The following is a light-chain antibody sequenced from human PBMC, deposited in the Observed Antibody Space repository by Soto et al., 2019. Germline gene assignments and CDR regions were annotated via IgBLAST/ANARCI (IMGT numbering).Light chain of an antibody. CDR3: QQSYSTPIT. Sequence: DIQMTQSPSSLSASVGDRVTITCRASQSISSYLNWYQQKPGKAPKLLIYAASSLQSGVPSRFSGSGSGTDFTLTISRLQPEDFATYYCQQSYSTPITFVPGTKVDIK. J-gene: IGKJ3*01. V-gene: IGKV1-39*01. CDR2: AAS. CDR1: QSISSY.